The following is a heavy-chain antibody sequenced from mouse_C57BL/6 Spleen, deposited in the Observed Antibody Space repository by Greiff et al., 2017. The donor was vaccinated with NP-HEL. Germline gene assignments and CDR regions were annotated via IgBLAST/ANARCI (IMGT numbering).Heavy chain of an antibody. CDR3: ALYDYAAGDY. V-gene: IGHV1-69*01. Sequence: QVQLQQPGAELVMPGASVKLSCKASGYTFTSYWMHWVKQRPGQGLEWIGEIDPSDSYTNSHQKFKGKSTLTVDKSSSTAYMQLSILTSEDSAVYYGALYDYAAGDYWSQGTTLTVSS. J-gene: IGHJ2*01. D-gene: IGHD2-4*01. CDR2: IDPSDSYT. CDR1: GYTFTSYW.